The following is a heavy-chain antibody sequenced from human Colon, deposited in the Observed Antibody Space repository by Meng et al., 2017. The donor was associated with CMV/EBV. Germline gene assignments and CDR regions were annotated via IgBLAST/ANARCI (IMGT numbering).Heavy chain of an antibody. CDR2: INYLGTSR. Sequence: GESLKISCAASGFSFDDFGMNWVRQVPGMGLEWVSGINYLGTSRGYGASVKGRFTISRDNAKNSLYLQMNSLRDDDTAIYYCARSNSGGYYYADYWGQGTLVTVSS. V-gene: IGHV3-20*04. CDR3: ARSNSGGYYYADY. D-gene: IGHD3-22*01. J-gene: IGHJ4*02. CDR1: GFSFDDFG.